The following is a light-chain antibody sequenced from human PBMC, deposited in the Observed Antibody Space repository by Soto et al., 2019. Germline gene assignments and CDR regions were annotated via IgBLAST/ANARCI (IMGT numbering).Light chain of an antibody. CDR1: DSDIGGYDH. CDR2: DVT. V-gene: IGLV2-14*03. Sequence: QSVLTQPASVSASPGQSIAISCTGTDSDIGGYDHVSWYQQHPGKAPKLLIYDVTNRPSGVSSRFSGSKAGRTASLTISGLQTEDEADYCSSHTSSTALVFGTGTKVTVL. J-gene: IGLJ1*01. CDR3: SSHTSSTALV.